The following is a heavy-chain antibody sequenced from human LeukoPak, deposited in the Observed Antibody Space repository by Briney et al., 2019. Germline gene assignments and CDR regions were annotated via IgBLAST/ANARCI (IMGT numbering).Heavy chain of an antibody. CDR1: GYTFSSYW. CDR3: ARYSPDVVVAPSAQFDY. CDR2: IYPGDSDT. Sequence: GESLKISCKGSGYTFSSYWIAWVRQMPGKGLEWMGIIYPGDSDTRNSPSFEGQVTISADKTISTAYLQWNSLKASDTATYYCARYSPDVVVAPSAQFDYWGQGTLVTVSS. V-gene: IGHV5-51*01. D-gene: IGHD2-2*01. J-gene: IGHJ4*02.